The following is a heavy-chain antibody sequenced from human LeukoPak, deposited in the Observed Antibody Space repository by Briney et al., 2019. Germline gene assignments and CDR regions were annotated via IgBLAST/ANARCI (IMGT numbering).Heavy chain of an antibody. D-gene: IGHD6-6*01. CDR2: IYTSGTT. CDR3: ARAMSIAARLQTIFDY. V-gene: IGHV4-59*10. Sequence: SETLSLTCAVYGGSFSIYYWSWIRQPAGKGLEWIGRIYTSGTTHYNPSLKSRVTMSVDTSKNQFSLKLSSVTAADTAVYYCARAMSIAARLQTIFDYWGQGTLVTVSS. CDR1: GGSFSIYY. J-gene: IGHJ4*02.